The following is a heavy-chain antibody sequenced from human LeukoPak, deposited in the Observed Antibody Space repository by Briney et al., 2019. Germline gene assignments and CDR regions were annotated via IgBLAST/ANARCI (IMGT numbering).Heavy chain of an antibody. CDR2: LYSSGSN. Sequence: SETLSLTCTVSSGSVSSYYWGWLRQAEGMGLEWIRRLYSSGSNNYNPALTSRVTMSVDTSKNQFSLKLSSVTAAETSVYYRARLRDYHYYYMDVWGKGTTVTISS. CDR1: SGSVSSYY. CDR3: ARLRDYHYYYMDV. V-gene: IGHV4-4*07. J-gene: IGHJ6*03.